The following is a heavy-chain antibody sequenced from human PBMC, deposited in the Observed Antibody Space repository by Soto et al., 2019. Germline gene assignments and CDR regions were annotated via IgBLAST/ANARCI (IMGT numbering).Heavy chain of an antibody. D-gene: IGHD3-22*01. CDR3: AKNLPDRYYYMDV. CDR1: GFSFSSYA. J-gene: IGHJ6*03. CDR2: ISGSGGNT. Sequence: GGSLRLSCAASGFSFSSYAMSWVRQAPGKGLEWVSAISGSGGNTHYADSVKGRFTISRDNSKNTLYLQMNSLRAEDTAVYYCAKNLPDRYYYMDVWGKGTTVTVSS. V-gene: IGHV3-23*01.